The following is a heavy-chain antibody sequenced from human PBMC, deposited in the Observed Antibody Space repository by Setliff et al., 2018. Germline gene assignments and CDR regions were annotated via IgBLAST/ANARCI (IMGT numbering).Heavy chain of an antibody. V-gene: IGHV3-15*01. CDR3: TTDWSRGDSGNYLRLDY. D-gene: IGHD3-10*01. CDR1: GFSFSNTK. CDR2: IKSAADGGTI. Sequence: GGSLRLSCAASGFSFSNTKMSWIRQAPGKGLEWVGRIKSAADGGTIEYAAAVNGRFTVSRDDSKNTLFLQMNSLKTEDTALYYCTTDWSRGDSGNYLRLDYWGPGTLVTVSS. J-gene: IGHJ4*02.